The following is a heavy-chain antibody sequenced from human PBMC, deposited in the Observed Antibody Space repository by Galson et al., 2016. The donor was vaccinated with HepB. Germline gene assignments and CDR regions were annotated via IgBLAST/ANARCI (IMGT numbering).Heavy chain of an antibody. CDR3: GRGSKYGFDM. Sequence: SLRLSCAASGFTFSAYPMHWVRQAPGKGLVWISRIFTDGSGTLYADSVKGRFTISRDNAKNTLFLQMNSLGADDTAVYYCGRGSKYGFDMWGQGTMVTVS. CDR1: GFTFSAYP. J-gene: IGHJ3*02. V-gene: IGHV3-74*01. CDR2: IFTDGSGT.